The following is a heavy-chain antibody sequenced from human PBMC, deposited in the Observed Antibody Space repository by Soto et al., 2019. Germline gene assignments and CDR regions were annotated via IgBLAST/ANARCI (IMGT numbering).Heavy chain of an antibody. Sequence: GXSVKVACRASGGPFISYAIIWVQQAPGQGLEWMGGIIPIFGTANYAQKFQGRVTITADKSTSTAYMELSSLRSEDTAVYYCASSKSVVKAAIHYYYYGMDVWGQGTTVTVSS. CDR2: IIPIFGTA. J-gene: IGHJ6*02. D-gene: IGHD2-2*02. CDR1: GGPFISYA. CDR3: ASSKSVVKAAIHYYYYGMDV. V-gene: IGHV1-69*06.